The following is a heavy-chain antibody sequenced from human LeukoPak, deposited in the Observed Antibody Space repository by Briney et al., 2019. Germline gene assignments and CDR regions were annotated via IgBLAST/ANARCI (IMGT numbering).Heavy chain of an antibody. J-gene: IGHJ3*02. V-gene: IGHV4-34*01. CDR3: ARGRGIGFERTGLHAFDI. CDR2: IYHSGST. D-gene: IGHD1-14*01. CDR1: GGSFSGYY. Sequence: SETLSLTCAVYGGSFSGYYWSWIRQPPGKGLEWIGEIYHSGSTNYNPSLKSRVTISVDTSKNQFSLKLSSVTAADTAVYYCARGRGIGFERTGLHAFDIWGQGTMVTVSS.